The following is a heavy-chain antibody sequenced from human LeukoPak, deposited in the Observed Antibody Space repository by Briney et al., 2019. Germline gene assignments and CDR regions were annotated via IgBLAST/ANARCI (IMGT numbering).Heavy chain of an antibody. CDR2: IYTSGCT. CDR3: ASLGRLGGYWYGMDV. CDR1: GGSISSYY. V-gene: IGHV4-4*07. J-gene: IGHJ6*02. D-gene: IGHD3-16*01. Sequence: SETLSLTCTVSGGSISSYYWSWIRQPAGKGLEWIGRIYTSGCTNYNPSLKSRVTMSVDTSKNQFSLKLSSVTAADTAVYYCASLGRLGGYWYGMDVWGQGTTVTVSS.